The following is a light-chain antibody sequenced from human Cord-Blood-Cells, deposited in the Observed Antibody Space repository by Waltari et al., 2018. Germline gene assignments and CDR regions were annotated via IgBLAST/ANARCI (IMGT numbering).Light chain of an antibody. CDR2: QDS. CDR1: NLGDKY. J-gene: IGLJ2*01. CDR3: QAWDSSTVV. V-gene: IGLV3-1*01. Sequence: SYELTQPPSVSVSPGQTASITCSGDNLGDKYACWYQQKPGQSPVLVIYQDSKRPSGIPGLFSGSNSGNTATLTISGTQAMDEADYYCQAWDSSTVVFGGGTKLTIL.